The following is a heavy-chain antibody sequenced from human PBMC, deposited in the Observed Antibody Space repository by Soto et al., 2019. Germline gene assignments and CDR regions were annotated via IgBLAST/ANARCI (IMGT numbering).Heavy chain of an antibody. CDR2: ISSDGSNK. J-gene: IGHJ4*02. D-gene: IGHD3-3*01. CDR1: GFTFSSYG. CDR3: AKEGDDFWSGAI. V-gene: IGHV3-30*18. Sequence: QVQLVESGGGVVQPGRSLRLSCAASGFTFSSYGMHWVRQAPGKGLEWVAVISSDGSNKYYADSVKGRFTISRDNSKNTLYLQMNSLRAEDTAVYYCAKEGDDFWSGAIWGQGTLVTVSS.